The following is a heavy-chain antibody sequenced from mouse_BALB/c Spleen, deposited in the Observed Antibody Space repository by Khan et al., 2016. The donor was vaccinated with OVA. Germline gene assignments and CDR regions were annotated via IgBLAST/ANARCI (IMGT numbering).Heavy chain of an antibody. J-gene: IGHJ4*01. CDR3: ARNRGALDY. V-gene: IGHV1S56*01. CDR1: GHNFTSYH. Sequence: VQLQESGSELVKPGASVRISRKASGHNFTSYHIHWVKQRPGQGLDLIGWIYPGNVNTKYNDNFKGKDTLTADQYSTTAYMQLNSLTSEDSARYFCARNRGALDYWGQGTSGTVSS. CDR2: IYPGNVNT.